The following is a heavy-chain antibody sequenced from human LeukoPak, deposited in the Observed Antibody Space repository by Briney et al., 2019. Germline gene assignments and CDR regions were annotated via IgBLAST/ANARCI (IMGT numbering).Heavy chain of an antibody. V-gene: IGHV4-61*02. CDR3: ARAVGSSESNWFDP. J-gene: IGHJ5*02. Sequence: SETLSLTCTVSGGSISSGNYYWSWIRQPAGKGLEWIGRIYATGSINYNPSLKSRVTISVDTSRNQFSLKLSSVTAADTAVYYCARAVGSSESNWFDPWGQGTLATVSS. D-gene: IGHD1-26*01. CDR2: IYATGSI. CDR1: GGSISSGNYY.